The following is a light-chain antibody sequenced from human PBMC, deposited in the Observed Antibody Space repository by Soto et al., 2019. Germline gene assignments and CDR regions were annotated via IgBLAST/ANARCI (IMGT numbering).Light chain of an antibody. CDR2: GAS. CDR1: QRIRSTY. V-gene: IGKV3-15*01. CDR3: QQYDSYSWT. Sequence: IVMTQSPTILSVSPGERATLSCRASQRIRSTYLAWYQQKPGQAPRLLIYGASTRATGIPARFSGSGSGTEFILTISSLQPDDFATYYCQQYDSYSWTFGQGTKVDI. J-gene: IGKJ1*01.